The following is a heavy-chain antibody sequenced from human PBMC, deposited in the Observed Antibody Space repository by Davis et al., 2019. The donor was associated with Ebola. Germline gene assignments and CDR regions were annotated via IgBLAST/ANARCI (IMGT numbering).Heavy chain of an antibody. Sequence: SVKVSCKASGGTFSSYAISWVRQAPGQGLEWMGRIIPILGIANYAQKFQGRVTITADKYTSTAYMELSSLRSEDTAVYYCVKFTMTTSDYFDYWGQGTLVTVSS. CDR3: VKFTMTTSDYFDY. V-gene: IGHV1-69*04. CDR1: GGTFSSYA. D-gene: IGHD4-17*01. CDR2: IIPILGIA. J-gene: IGHJ4*02.